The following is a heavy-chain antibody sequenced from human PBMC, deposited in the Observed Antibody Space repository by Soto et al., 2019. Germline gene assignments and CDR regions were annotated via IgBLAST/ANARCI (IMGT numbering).Heavy chain of an antibody. J-gene: IGHJ4*02. V-gene: IGHV3-30-3*01. D-gene: IGHD3-3*01. Sequence: AGGSLRLSCAASGFTFSSYAMHWVRQAPGKGLEWVAVISYDGSNKYYADSVKGRFTISRDNSKNTLYLQMNSLRAEDTAVYYCARDLIFGVVISNAFDYWGQGTLVTVSS. CDR1: GFTFSSYA. CDR2: ISYDGSNK. CDR3: ARDLIFGVVISNAFDY.